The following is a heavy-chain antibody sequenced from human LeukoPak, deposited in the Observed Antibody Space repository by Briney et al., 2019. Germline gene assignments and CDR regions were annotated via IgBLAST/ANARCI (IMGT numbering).Heavy chain of an antibody. V-gene: IGHV1-2*02. CDR2: SNPNSGDT. Sequence: GASVKVSCKASGYTFTGYYMHWVRQAPGQGLEWMGWSNPNSGDTDYAQEFQGRVTMTRDTSISTAYMELSSLRPDDTAVYYCARVGVAGNYFDYWGQGTLVTVSS. CDR3: ARVGVAGNYFDY. D-gene: IGHD6-19*01. J-gene: IGHJ4*02. CDR1: GYTFTGYY.